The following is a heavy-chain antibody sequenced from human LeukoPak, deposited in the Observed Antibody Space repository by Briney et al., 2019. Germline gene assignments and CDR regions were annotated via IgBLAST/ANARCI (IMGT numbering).Heavy chain of an antibody. D-gene: IGHD6-6*01. Sequence: PSKTLSLTCAVYGGSFSGYYWSWIRQPPGKGLEWIGEINHSGSTNYNPSLKSRVTISVDTSKNQFSLKLSSVTAADTAVYYCARGSSSGSSTYYYFDYWGQGTLVTVSS. CDR1: GGSFSGYY. V-gene: IGHV4-34*01. J-gene: IGHJ4*02. CDR2: INHSGST. CDR3: ARGSSSGSSTYYYFDY.